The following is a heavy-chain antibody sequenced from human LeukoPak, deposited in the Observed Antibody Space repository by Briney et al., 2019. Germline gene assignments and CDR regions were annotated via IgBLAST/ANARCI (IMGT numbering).Heavy chain of an antibody. CDR1: GFTFHIYG. J-gene: IGHJ4*02. CDR2: IKSDGGTT. Sequence: GGSLRLSCVASGFTFHIYGMSWVRQAPGKGLEWIGRIKSDGGTTDYAAPVKGRFTISRDDSKNTLYLQMNSLKAEDAAVYYCATDLGDYGDYIRCWGQGTLVTVSS. CDR3: ATDLGDYGDYIRC. D-gene: IGHD4-17*01. V-gene: IGHV3-15*01.